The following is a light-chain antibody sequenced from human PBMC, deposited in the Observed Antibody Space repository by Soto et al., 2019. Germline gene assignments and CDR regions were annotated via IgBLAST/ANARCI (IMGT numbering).Light chain of an antibody. CDR2: GAS. V-gene: IGKV3-20*01. CDR3: QQYGSSPKT. CDR1: QSVSSSY. J-gene: IGKJ1*01. Sequence: EIVLTQSPGTLSLSPGERATLSCRASQSVSSSYLAWYQQKPGQAPRLLIYGASSRATGIPDRFSGSGSGKDFTLTIISLEPEDFAVYYCQQYGSSPKTFGQGTKVDIK.